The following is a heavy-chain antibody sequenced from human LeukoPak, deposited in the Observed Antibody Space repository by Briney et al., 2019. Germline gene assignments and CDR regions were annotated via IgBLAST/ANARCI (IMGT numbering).Heavy chain of an antibody. J-gene: IGHJ3*02. CDR3: ARVRDKSGYYSRNKNAFDI. CDR2: IKQDGNEK. D-gene: IGHD3-3*01. Sequence: GGSLRLSCAASGFTFSSYWMSWVRQAPGKGLEWVANIKQDGNEKYYVDSVKGRFTISRDNAKNSLYLQMNSLRAEDTAVYYCARVRDKSGYYSRNKNAFDIWGQGTMVTVSS. CDR1: GFTFSSYW. V-gene: IGHV3-7*01.